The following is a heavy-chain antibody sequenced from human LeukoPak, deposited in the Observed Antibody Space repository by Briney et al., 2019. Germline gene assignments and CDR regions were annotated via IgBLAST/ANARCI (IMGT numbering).Heavy chain of an antibody. CDR2: ISSNGGST. J-gene: IGHJ6*03. CDR3: ARDGLSSSWPTYHYYYMDV. V-gene: IGHV3-64*01. CDR1: GFTFSSYA. D-gene: IGHD6-13*01. Sequence: GGSLRLSCAASGFTFSSYAMHWVRQAPGKGLEYVSAISSNGGSTYYANSVKGRFTISRDNSKNTLYLQMGSLRAEDMAVYYCARDGLSSSWPTYHYYYMDVWGKGTTVTVSS.